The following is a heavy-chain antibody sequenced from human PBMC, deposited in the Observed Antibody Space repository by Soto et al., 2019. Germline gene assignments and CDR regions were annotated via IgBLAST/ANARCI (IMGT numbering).Heavy chain of an antibody. CDR3: ARVRIAARTGAYGMDV. CDR1: GGSISSYY. V-gene: IGHV4-4*07. D-gene: IGHD6-6*01. CDR2: IYTSGST. J-gene: IGHJ6*02. Sequence: SETLSLTCAVSGGSISSYYWSWIRQPAGKGLEWIGRIYTSGSTNYNPSLKSRVTMSVDTSKNQFSLKLSSVTAADTAVYYCARVRIAARTGAYGMDVWGQGTTVTVSS.